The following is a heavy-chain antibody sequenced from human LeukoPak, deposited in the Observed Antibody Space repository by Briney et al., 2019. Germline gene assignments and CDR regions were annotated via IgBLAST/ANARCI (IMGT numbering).Heavy chain of an antibody. V-gene: IGHV3-23*01. J-gene: IGHJ3*02. D-gene: IGHD3-3*01. CDR1: GFTFSSYA. Sequence: GGSLRLSCAASGFTFSSYAMIWVRQAPGKGLEWVSAISGSGGSTYYADSVKGRFTISRDNSKNTLYLQMNSLRAEDTAVYYCAKPITIFGVVPADAFDIWGQGTMVTVSS. CDR3: AKPITIFGVVPADAFDI. CDR2: ISGSGGST.